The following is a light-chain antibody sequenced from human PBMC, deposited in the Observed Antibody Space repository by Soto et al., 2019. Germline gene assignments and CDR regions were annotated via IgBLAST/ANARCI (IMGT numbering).Light chain of an antibody. J-gene: IGLJ3*02. V-gene: IGLV2-14*01. CDR2: EVS. CDR1: SSDVGGYNY. Sequence: QSALTQPASVSGSPGQSITISCTGTSSDVGGYNYVSWYQHHPGKAPKLMIYEVSNRPSGVSNRFSGSKSGNTASLSISGLQTEDEADYYCSSYTSTNNWVFGGGTKLT. CDR3: SSYTSTNNWV.